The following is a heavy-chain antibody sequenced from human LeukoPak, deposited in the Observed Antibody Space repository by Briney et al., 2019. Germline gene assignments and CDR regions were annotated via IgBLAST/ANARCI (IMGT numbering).Heavy chain of an antibody. V-gene: IGHV4-39*01. CDR2: ISDGEST. Sequence: SETLSLTCTVSGGSIWTSDYYWGCIRQFPGKGLEWIGTISDGESTYYNPSLESRVVISVDTSKNQFSLKLSSVTAADTAVYYCVRHCCSTPSKRTFDIWGQGTLVTVSS. CDR1: GGSIWTSDYY. J-gene: IGHJ3*02. D-gene: IGHD2-2*01. CDR3: VRHCCSTPSKRTFDI.